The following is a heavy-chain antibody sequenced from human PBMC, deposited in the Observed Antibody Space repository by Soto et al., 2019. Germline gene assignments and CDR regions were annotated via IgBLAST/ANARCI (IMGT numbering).Heavy chain of an antibody. Sequence: PGGSLRLSCAASGFTFSSYSMSWVRQAPGKGPEWVSYISIGSSTIYYADSVKGRFTISRDNAKNSLYLQMNSLRDEDTAVYYCARDNGMAGSFDPWGQGTLVTVAS. CDR1: GFTFSSYS. CDR2: ISIGSSTI. D-gene: IGHD2-8*01. V-gene: IGHV3-48*02. J-gene: IGHJ5*02. CDR3: ARDNGMAGSFDP.